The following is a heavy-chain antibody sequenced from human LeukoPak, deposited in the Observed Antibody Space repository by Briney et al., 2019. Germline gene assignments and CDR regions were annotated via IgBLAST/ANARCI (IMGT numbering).Heavy chain of an antibody. Sequence: SETLSLTCAVYGGSFSGYHWSWIRQPPGKGLEWIGEINHSGSTNYNPSLKSRVTISVDTSKNQFSLKLSSVTAADTAVYYCARRADYDILTGATEYYFDYWGQGTLVTVSS. CDR1: GGSFSGYH. D-gene: IGHD3-9*01. CDR3: ARRADYDILTGATEYYFDY. J-gene: IGHJ4*02. CDR2: INHSGST. V-gene: IGHV4-34*01.